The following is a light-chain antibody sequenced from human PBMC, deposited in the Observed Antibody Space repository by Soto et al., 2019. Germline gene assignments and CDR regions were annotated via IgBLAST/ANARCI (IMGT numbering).Light chain of an antibody. CDR1: SSDIGSYNY. J-gene: IGLJ1*01. V-gene: IGLV2-14*01. Sequence: QSVLTQPASVSFSPGQSITIACTGTSSDIGSYNYVAWYQQFPGKTPKLIIYEVRNRPSGVSFRFSGSKSGNTASLTISGLQAEDEADYYCISYRGSDTSYVFGTGTKVTVL. CDR3: ISYRGSDTSYV. CDR2: EVR.